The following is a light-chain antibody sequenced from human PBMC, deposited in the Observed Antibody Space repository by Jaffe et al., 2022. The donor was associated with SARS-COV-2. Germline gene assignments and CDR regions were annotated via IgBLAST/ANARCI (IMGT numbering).Light chain of an antibody. Sequence: QSVLTQPPSVSGAPGQRVTISCTGSSSNIGSNYDVHWYQQVPGTAPKLLIYADNRRPSEVPDRFSGSKSGTSASLAITRLQAEDEADYYCQSYDSSLRGSVFGGGTKLTVL. J-gene: IGLJ3*02. CDR2: ADN. CDR3: QSYDSSLRGSV. CDR1: SSNIGSNYD. V-gene: IGLV1-40*01.